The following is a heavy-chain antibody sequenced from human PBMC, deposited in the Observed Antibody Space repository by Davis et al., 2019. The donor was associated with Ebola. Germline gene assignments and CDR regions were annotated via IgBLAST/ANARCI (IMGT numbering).Heavy chain of an antibody. D-gene: IGHD3-3*01. J-gene: IGHJ6*02. CDR2: ISSSSSYT. Sequence: GGSLRLSCAASGFTFSDYYMSWIRQAPGKGLEWVSYISSSSSYTNYADSVKGRFTISRDNAKNSLYLQMNSLRAEDTAVYYCARDPPTIFGVVPVWGQGTTVTVSS. CDR3: ARDPPTIFGVVPV. V-gene: IGHV3-11*06. CDR1: GFTFSDYY.